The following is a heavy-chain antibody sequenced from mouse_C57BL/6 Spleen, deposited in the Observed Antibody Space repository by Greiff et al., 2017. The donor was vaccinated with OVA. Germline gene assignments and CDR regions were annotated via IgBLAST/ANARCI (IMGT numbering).Heavy chain of an antibody. D-gene: IGHD1-1*01. J-gene: IGHJ2*01. CDR2: IYPGSGST. CDR1: GYTFTSYW. Sequence: QVQLQQSGAELVKPGASVKMSCKASGYTFTSYWITWVKQRPGQGLEWIGDIYPGSGSTNYNEKFKGKATLTVDTSSSTAYMQLSSLTSEDSAVYYCAREGVRYYGSGDYWGQGTTLTVSS. CDR3: AREGVRYYGSGDY. V-gene: IGHV1-55*01.